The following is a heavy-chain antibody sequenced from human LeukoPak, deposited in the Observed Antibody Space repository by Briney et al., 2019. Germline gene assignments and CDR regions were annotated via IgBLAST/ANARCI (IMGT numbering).Heavy chain of an antibody. J-gene: IGHJ1*01. D-gene: IGHD3-22*01. CDR2: IYYSGKT. V-gene: IGHV4-39*01. CDR1: GDSVARSDSY. Sequence: SETLSVTCSVSGDSVARSDSYWDWIRQPPGKGLEWIGTIYYSGKTYYSPSLKSRVTMSVDTSNNQFSLHLRSVTAADTAVYYCARRRYYDGSGYLEWGQGTLVSVFS. CDR3: ARRRYYDGSGYLE.